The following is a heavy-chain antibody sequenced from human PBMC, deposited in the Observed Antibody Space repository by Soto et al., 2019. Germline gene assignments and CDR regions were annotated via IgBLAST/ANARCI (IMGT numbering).Heavy chain of an antibody. D-gene: IGHD2-2*01. CDR1: GYSFISNG. CDR2: ISAYNGNT. J-gene: IGHJ6*02. V-gene: IGHV1-18*01. Sequence: ASVKVSCKTSGYSFISNGFTWVRQAPGQGLEWLGWISAYNGNTNYTEKLQGRVTMTTDTFTNTAYMELRSLRSDDTAVYYCVRDANIVIVPGYGMDVWRQGTTVTVSS. CDR3: VRDANIVIVPGYGMDV.